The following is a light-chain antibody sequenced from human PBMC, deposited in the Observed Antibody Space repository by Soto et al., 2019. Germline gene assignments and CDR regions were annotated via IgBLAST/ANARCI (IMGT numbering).Light chain of an antibody. CDR3: SSYAGINNWV. Sequence: QSALTQPPSASGSPGQSVTISCTGTSSDVGGYNYVSWYQKYPGKAPKLMIYEVSKWPSGVPGRFSGSKSGNTASLSVSGLQHEDEADYYCSSYAGINNWVFGGGTKVTVL. CDR1: SSDVGGYNY. J-gene: IGLJ3*02. CDR2: EVS. V-gene: IGLV2-8*01.